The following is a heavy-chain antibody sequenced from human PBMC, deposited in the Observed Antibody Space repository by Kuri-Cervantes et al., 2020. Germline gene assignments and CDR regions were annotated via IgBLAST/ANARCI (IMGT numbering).Heavy chain of an antibody. CDR3: ATATVTTHYYYYGMDV. D-gene: IGHD4-11*01. CDR2: INPNSGGT. V-gene: IGHV1-2*02. CDR1: GYTFTGYY. Sequence: ASVKVSCKASGYTFTGYYMHWVRQAPGQGLEWMGWINPNSGGTNYAQKFQGRVTMTRDTSISTAYMELSRLRSDDTAVYYCATATVTTHYYYYGMDVWGQGTTVTV. J-gene: IGHJ6*02.